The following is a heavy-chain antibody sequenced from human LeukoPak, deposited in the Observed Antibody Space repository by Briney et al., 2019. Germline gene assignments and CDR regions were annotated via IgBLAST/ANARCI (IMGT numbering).Heavy chain of an antibody. Sequence: GASVKVSCKASGYTFTSYGISWVRQAPGQGLEWMGWISAYNGNTNYAQKLQGRVTMTTDTSTSTAYMELRSLRSDDTAVYYCARTTYYDILTGYPDLYWGQRTLVTVSS. D-gene: IGHD3-9*01. J-gene: IGHJ4*02. CDR1: GYTFTSYG. CDR3: ARTTYYDILTGYPDLY. V-gene: IGHV1-18*01. CDR2: ISAYNGNT.